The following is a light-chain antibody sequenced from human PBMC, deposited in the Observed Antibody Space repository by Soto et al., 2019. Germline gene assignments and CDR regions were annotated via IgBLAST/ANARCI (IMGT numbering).Light chain of an antibody. J-gene: IGLJ3*02. CDR3: ETWDISLRAGV. Sequence: QSVLTQPPSVSAAPGQTVTISCSGSSSNIGNNYVSWYQHLPGTAPKLLIYENNKRPSGIPDRFSGSKSGTSATLGITGLQTGDEADYYCETWDISLRAGVFGGGTKLTVL. CDR2: ENN. V-gene: IGLV1-51*02. CDR1: SSNIGNNY.